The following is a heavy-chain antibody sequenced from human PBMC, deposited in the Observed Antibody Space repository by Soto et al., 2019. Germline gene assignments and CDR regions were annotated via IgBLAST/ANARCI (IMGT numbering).Heavy chain of an antibody. CDR3: ARDSWARGFDI. D-gene: IGHD3-10*01. Sequence: ASVKVSCKASGYTFTSYAMHWVRQAPGQGLEWMGWINAGNGNTKYSQKFQGRVTITRDTSASTAYMELSSLRSEDTAVYYCARDSWARGFDIWGQGTMVTVSS. CDR2: INAGNGNT. V-gene: IGHV1-3*01. J-gene: IGHJ3*02. CDR1: GYTFTSYA.